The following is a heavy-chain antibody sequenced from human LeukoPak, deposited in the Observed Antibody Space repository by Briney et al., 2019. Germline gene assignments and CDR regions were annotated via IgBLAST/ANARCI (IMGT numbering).Heavy chain of an antibody. D-gene: IGHD3-22*01. Sequence: ASVKVSCKASGGTFSSYAISWVRQAPGQGLEWMGGIIPIFGTANYAQKFQGRVTITADKSTSTAYMELSSLSSEDTAVYYCARSLSSYYDSSGYNSFDYWGQGTLVTVSS. CDR3: ARSLSSYYDSSGYNSFDY. CDR1: GGTFSSYA. J-gene: IGHJ4*02. V-gene: IGHV1-69*06. CDR2: IIPIFGTA.